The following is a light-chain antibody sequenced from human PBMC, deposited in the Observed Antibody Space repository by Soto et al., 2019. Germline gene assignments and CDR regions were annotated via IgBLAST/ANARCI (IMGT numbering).Light chain of an antibody. CDR1: NSNIGSFYD. V-gene: IGLV1-40*01. Sequence: QLVLTQPPSVSGAPGQRVTIPCTGSNSNIGSFYDVHWYQQLPGTVPKLLIYGDNNRPSGVPDRFSGSKSGTAASLAITGLQAEGEADYYCQSYDNSLNHVVFGGGTKLTVL. J-gene: IGLJ2*01. CDR3: QSYDNSLNHVV. CDR2: GDN.